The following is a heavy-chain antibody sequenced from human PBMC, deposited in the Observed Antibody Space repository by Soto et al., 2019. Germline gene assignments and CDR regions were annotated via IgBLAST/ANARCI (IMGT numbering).Heavy chain of an antibody. CDR3: AKSNWFDP. Sequence: EVQLVESGGGLVQPGGSLRLSCTASGFTFSDYWMNWVRQAPGKGLVWVSRIDSDGSSTSYADSVKGRFTISRDNAKNTRYRQMNSRRAEDTAVYYCAKSNWFDPWGQGTLVTVSS. V-gene: IGHV3-74*01. CDR2: IDSDGSST. CDR1: GFTFSDYW. J-gene: IGHJ5*02.